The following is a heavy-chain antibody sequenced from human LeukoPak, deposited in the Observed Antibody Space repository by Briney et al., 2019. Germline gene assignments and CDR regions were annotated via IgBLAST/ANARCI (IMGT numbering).Heavy chain of an antibody. CDR1: GFTFSSYA. J-gene: IGHJ6*02. V-gene: IGHV3-33*01. Sequence: GGSLSLSCAASGFTFSSYAMQWVRQAPGKGLEWVAIIWNDGSNKYYADSVKGRFTISRDNSKNTLYLQMNSLRAGDTAVDYCATWHFPTDGMDVWGQGTTVTVSS. CDR3: ATWHFPTDGMDV. CDR2: IWNDGSNK.